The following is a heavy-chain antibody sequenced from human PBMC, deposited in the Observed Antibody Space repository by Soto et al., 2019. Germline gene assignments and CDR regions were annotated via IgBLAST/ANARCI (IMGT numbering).Heavy chain of an antibody. CDR1: GGSIRSGDSY. D-gene: IGHD1-26*01. CDR2: IYYSGSS. CDR3: YCLRGNSPSST. V-gene: IGHV4-31*09. J-gene: IGHJ5*02. Sequence: PSETLSLTCTVSGGSIRSGDSYWSWIRQNPGKGLEWIGYIYYSGSSYYNPSLKSRVTISVDRSKNQFSLYLQMNSLRGEYLAVYYCLRGNSPSSTLGQGTLVTVSS.